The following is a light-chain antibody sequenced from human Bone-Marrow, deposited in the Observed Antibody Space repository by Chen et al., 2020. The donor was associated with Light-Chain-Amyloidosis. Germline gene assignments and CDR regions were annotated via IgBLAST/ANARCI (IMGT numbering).Light chain of an antibody. CDR3: QVWDRSSDRPV. Sequence: SYVLTQPSSLSVAPGQTATTACGGNNIGSTIVHWYQYTPGQASLLVFYDDSDRPSGIPERLSGSNAGNTATLTISRVEAGDEADYYCQVWDRSSDRPVFGGGTKLTVL. V-gene: IGLV3-21*02. J-gene: IGLJ3*02. CDR2: DDS. CDR1: NIGSTI.